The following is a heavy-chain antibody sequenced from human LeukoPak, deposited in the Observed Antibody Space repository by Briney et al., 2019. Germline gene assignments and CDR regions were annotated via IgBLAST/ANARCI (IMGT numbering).Heavy chain of an antibody. D-gene: IGHD4-23*01. V-gene: IGHV1-46*01. J-gene: IGHJ3*02. Sequence: GASVKVSCKASGYTFTSYYMHWVRQAPGQGLEWMGIINPSGGSTSYAQKFQGRVTMTRDMSTSTVYMELSSLRSEDTAVYYCARDRMKTVVTQGHDAFDIWGQGTMVTVSS. CDR1: GYTFTSYY. CDR2: INPSGGST. CDR3: ARDRMKTVVTQGHDAFDI.